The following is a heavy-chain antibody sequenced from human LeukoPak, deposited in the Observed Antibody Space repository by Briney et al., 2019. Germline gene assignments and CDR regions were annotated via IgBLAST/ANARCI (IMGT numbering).Heavy chain of an antibody. CDR1: GGSVSSGSYY. J-gene: IGHJ4*02. Sequence: SETLSLTCTVSGGSVSSGSYYWSWIRQPPGKGLEWIGYIYYSGSTNYNPSLKSRVTISVDTSKNQFSLKLSSVTAADTAVYYCASQTMIRGVMAFGYWGQGTLVTVPS. CDR3: ASQTMIRGVMAFGY. D-gene: IGHD3-10*01. CDR2: IYYSGST. V-gene: IGHV4-61*01.